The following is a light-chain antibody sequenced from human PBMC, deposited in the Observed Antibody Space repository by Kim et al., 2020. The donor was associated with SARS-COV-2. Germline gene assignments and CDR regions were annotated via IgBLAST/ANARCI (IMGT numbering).Light chain of an antibody. CDR2: DIT. J-gene: IGLJ2*01. CDR3: ASYTTTSTLV. V-gene: IGLV2-14*03. CDR1: SRDIGAYDH. Sequence: QSALTQPASVSGSLGQSITISCTGTSRDIGAYDHVSWYEHHPGKAPKLLIYDITKRPSGVFSRFSGSKSGNTASLTISGLQADDEADYYCASYTTTSTLVFGGGTKLTVL.